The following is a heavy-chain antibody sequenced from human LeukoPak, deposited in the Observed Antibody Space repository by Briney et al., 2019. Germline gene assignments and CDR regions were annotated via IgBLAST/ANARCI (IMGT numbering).Heavy chain of an antibody. CDR2: IYYSGST. CDR1: GGSISSGGYY. CDR3: AKLAAADAQVPVDFDY. Sequence: SETLSLTCTVSGGSISSGGYYWSWIRQHPGKGLEWIGYIYYSGSTYYNPSLKSRVTISVDTSKNQFSLKLSSVTAADTAVYYCAKLAAADAQVPVDFDYWGQGTLVTVSS. V-gene: IGHV4-31*03. J-gene: IGHJ4*02. D-gene: IGHD6-13*01.